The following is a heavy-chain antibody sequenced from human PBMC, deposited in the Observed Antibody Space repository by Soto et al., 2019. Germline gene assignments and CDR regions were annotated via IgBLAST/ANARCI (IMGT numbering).Heavy chain of an antibody. Sequence: PSETMDLTRTVSGGTINSRSDYWGWIRQPPGKGLEWIGSIYYSGSTYYNPTLKSRVTISVDTSKNQFSLKLSSVTAADTAVYYCAGLTYYDFWSGYTQFDYWGQGTLVTVSS. J-gene: IGHJ4*02. CDR1: GGTINSRSDY. V-gene: IGHV4-39*01. CDR3: AGLTYYDFWSGYTQFDY. CDR2: IYYSGST. D-gene: IGHD3-3*01.